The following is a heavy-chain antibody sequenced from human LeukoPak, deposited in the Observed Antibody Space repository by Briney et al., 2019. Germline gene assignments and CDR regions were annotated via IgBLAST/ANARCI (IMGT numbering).Heavy chain of an antibody. CDR2: IYYSGST. V-gene: IGHV4-39*01. CDR3: ARTVIAGARRFDY. D-gene: IGHD6-19*01. CDR1: GGSISSSTYY. J-gene: IGHJ4*02. Sequence: SETLSLTCTVSGGSISSSTYYWGWIRQPPGKGLEWIGIIYYSGSTDYNPSLKSRVTISVDTSKNQFSLKLSSVTAADTAVYYCARTVIAGARRFDYWGQGTLVTVSS.